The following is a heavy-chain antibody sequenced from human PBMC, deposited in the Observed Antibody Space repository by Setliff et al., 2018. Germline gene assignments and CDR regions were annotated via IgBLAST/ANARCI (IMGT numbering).Heavy chain of an antibody. J-gene: IGHJ4*02. CDR3: AKDGGIRGFDY. D-gene: IGHD3-16*01. Sequence: PGGSLRLSCAASGFTFGDFAMTWVRQAPGKGLEWVSFISGGGGETTFYADSVKGRFTVSRDNSKNTLYLHMNSLRADDTAVYYCAKDGGIRGFDYWGQGSRVTVSS. V-gene: IGHV3-23*01. CDR1: GFTFGDFA. CDR2: ISGGGGETT.